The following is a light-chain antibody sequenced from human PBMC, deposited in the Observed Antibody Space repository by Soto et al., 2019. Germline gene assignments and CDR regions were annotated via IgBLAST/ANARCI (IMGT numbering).Light chain of an antibody. CDR3: QHYNTFPHT. CDR2: KAS. J-gene: IGKJ2*01. Sequence: DIQMTQSPSTLSASVGDRVTITCRASQSISGWLAWYQQKPGKAPKLIIYKASTLKSGVPSRFSGSGSGTEFTLTISSLQPVDFATYYCQHYNTFPHTFGQGTKLEIK. V-gene: IGKV1-5*03. CDR1: QSISGW.